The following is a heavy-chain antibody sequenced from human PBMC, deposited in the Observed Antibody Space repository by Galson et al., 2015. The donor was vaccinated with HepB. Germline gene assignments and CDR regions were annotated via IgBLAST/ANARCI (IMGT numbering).Heavy chain of an antibody. CDR2: ISAYNGNT. D-gene: IGHD3-3*01. Sequence: SVKVSCKASGYTFTSYGISWVRQAPGQGLEWMGWISAYNGNTNYAQKLQGRVTMTTDTSTSTAYMELRSLRSDDTAVYYCARMGKFWSGYSYPNWFDPWGQGTLVTVSS. V-gene: IGHV1-18*01. CDR1: GYTFTSYG. CDR3: ARMGKFWSGYSYPNWFDP. J-gene: IGHJ5*02.